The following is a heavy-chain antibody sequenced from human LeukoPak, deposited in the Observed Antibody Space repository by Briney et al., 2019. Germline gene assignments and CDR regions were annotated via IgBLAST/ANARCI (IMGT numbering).Heavy chain of an antibody. CDR1: GYTFTNYY. CDR2: INPNGGNT. D-gene: IGHD6-13*01. CDR3: ARDKEQQLVLDY. J-gene: IGHJ4*02. V-gene: IGHV1-46*01. Sequence: GASVKVSCKASGYTFTNYYIHWVRQAPGQGLEWVGLINPNGGNTGYAERFQGRVTVTTDTSASTVYMELNSLGSEDTAVYYCARDKEQQLVLDYWGQGTLVTVSS.